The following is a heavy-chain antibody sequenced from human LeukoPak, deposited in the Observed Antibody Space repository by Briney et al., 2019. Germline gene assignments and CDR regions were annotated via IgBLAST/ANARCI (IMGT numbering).Heavy chain of an antibody. J-gene: IGHJ3*02. D-gene: IGHD6-13*01. CDR3: AREQAAAGRSDAFDI. Sequence: ASVKVSCKASGYTFTSYYMRWVRQAPGQGLEWMGIINPSGGSTSYAQKFQGRVTMTTDTSTSTAYMELRSLRSDDTAVYYCAREQAAAGRSDAFDIWGQGTMVTVSS. CDR2: INPSGGST. CDR1: GYTFTSYY. V-gene: IGHV1-46*01.